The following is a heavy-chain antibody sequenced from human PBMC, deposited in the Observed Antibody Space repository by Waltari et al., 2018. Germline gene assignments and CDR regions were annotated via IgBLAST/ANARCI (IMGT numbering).Heavy chain of an antibody. J-gene: IGHJ3*02. CDR3: ARAPQLRVGVFDI. D-gene: IGHD1-1*01. CDR2: IYYSGST. Sequence: QVQLQESGPGLVKPSETLSLTCTVSGGSISSYYWSWIRQPPGKGLEWIGYIYYSGSTNYNPSLKSRVTISVDTSKNQFSLKLSSVTAADTAVYYCARAPQLRVGVFDIWGQGTMVTVSS. V-gene: IGHV4-59*01. CDR1: GGSISSYY.